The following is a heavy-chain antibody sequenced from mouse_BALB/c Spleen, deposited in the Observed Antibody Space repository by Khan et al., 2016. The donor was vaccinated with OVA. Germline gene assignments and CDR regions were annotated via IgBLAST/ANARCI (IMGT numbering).Heavy chain of an antibody. CDR3: ARISA. CDR1: GFNIKDTY. V-gene: IGHV14-3*02. J-gene: IGHJ2*01. CDR2: IDPANGNT. Sequence: VQLQQPGAELVKPGASVKLSCTASGFNIKDTYMHWVKQRPEQGLEWIGRIDPANGNTKYDPKFQGKATRTADTSSNTAYLQPSSLTAEDTGVYYCARISAWGQGTTLTVSS. D-gene: IGHD1-3*01.